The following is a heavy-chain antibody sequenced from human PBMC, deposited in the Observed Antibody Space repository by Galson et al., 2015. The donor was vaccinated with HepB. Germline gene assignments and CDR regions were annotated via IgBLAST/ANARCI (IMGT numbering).Heavy chain of an antibody. D-gene: IGHD6-13*01. CDR3: ARAMYGSSWPPPDYYYYGMDV. V-gene: IGHV5-10-1*01. Sequence: EWMGRIDPSDSYTNYSPSFQGHVTISADKPISTAYLQWSSLKASDTAMYYCARAMYGSSWPPPDYYYYGMDVWGQGTTVTVSS. CDR2: IDPSDSYT. J-gene: IGHJ6*02.